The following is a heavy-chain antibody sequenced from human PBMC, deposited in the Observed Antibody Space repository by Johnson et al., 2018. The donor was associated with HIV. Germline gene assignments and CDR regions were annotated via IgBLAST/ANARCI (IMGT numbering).Heavy chain of an antibody. CDR2: IRGSGGRT. CDR3: AKCLPGHDAFDI. Sequence: VQLVESGGGLVQPGGSLRLSCAASGFTFSSYAMSWVRQAPGKGLEWVSAIRGSGGRTYSADSVKGRFTISSDHSKNQLYLQMNSLRAEDTAVYYCAKCLPGHDAFDIWGQGTMVTVSS. J-gene: IGHJ3*02. CDR1: GFTFSSYA. V-gene: IGHV3-23*04. D-gene: IGHD5/OR15-5a*01.